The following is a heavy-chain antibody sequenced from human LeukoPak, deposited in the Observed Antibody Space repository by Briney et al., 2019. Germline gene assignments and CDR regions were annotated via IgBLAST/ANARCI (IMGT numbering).Heavy chain of an antibody. CDR3: GRHDYDSNGYYYLDF. D-gene: IGHD3-22*01. J-gene: IGHJ4*02. CDR2: IYPGDSDT. CDR1: GYRFTSYW. Sequence: GEFLKISCKGSGYRFTSYWIGWVRQMPGKGLEWMGIIYPGDSDTTYSPSFQGQVTISADKSINTAYLQWSSLKASDTAMYYCGRHDYDSNGYYYLDFWGQGTLVTVS. V-gene: IGHV5-51*01.